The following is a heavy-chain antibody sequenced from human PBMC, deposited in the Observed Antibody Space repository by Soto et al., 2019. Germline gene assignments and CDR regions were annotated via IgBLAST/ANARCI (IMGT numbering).Heavy chain of an antibody. CDR1: GFTFSNYA. CDR3: ASSTMIVVITA. D-gene: IGHD3-22*01. CDR2: ISGSNNRT. V-gene: IGHV3-23*01. J-gene: IGHJ5*02. Sequence: EVQLLESGGGLVQPGGSLRLSCAASGFTFSNYAMNWVRQAPGKGLKWVSIISGSNNRTYYADSVKGRFTISRDNSQNTLYLQMNSLRADDTAIYYCASSTMIVVITAWGQGTLVTVSS.